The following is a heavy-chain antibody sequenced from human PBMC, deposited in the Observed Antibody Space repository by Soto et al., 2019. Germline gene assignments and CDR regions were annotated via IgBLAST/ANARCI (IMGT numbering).Heavy chain of an antibody. CDR3: ARATTAVAAAGTMSWWFDP. CDR1: GDSISSSNW. J-gene: IGHJ5*02. Sequence: SETLSLTCTVSGDSISSSNWWSWVRQPPGKELEWIGEIYHSGSTNYNPSLKSRVTISVDTSKNQFSLKLSSVTAADTAVYYCARATTAVAAAGTMSWWFDPWAQGTLVTVSS. CDR2: IYHSGST. V-gene: IGHV4-4*02. D-gene: IGHD6-13*01.